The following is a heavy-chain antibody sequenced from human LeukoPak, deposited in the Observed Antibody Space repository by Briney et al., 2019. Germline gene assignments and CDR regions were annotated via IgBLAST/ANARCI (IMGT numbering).Heavy chain of an antibody. V-gene: IGHV1-2*02. CDR3: ARGGFTTMVRGVIITLDAFDI. CDR2: INPNSRGT. CDR1: GYSFTDYY. J-gene: IGHJ3*02. D-gene: IGHD3-10*01. Sequence: ASVKVSCKASGYSFTDYYMHWVRQAPGQGLEWMGWINPNSRGTNYAQKFQGRVTMTRDTSISTAYMEVSRLRSEDTAVYYCARGGFTTMVRGVIITLDAFDIWGQGTMVTVSS.